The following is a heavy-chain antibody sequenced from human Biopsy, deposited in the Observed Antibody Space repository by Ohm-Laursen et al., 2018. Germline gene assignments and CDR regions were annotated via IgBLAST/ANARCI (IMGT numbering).Heavy chain of an antibody. D-gene: IGHD3-3*01. V-gene: IGHV4-34*01. CDR3: ARGEYYAYWSGARKLNYFDY. J-gene: IGHJ4*02. Sequence: GTLSLTCAVSGGSFSGTYWSWIRQTPGKGLEWIGEINHSGSTKYNPSFESRVTISVDTSKSQFSLNLFSVTAADAARYFCARGEYYAYWSGARKLNYFDYWGQGTLVIVSS. CDR1: GGSFSGTY. CDR2: INHSGST.